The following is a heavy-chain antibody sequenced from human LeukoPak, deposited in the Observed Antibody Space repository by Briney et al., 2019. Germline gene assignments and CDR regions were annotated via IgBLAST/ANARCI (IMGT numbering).Heavy chain of an antibody. CDR1: GYTFTSYG. CDR3: ARVAGFDDSGYDSGGWFDP. Sequence: GASVKVSCKASGYTFTSYGISWVRQAPGQGLEWMGWISAYNGNTNYAQKLQDRVTMTTDTSTSTAYMELRSLRSDDTAVYYCARVAGFDDSGYDSGGWFDPWGQGTLVTVSS. V-gene: IGHV1-18*04. D-gene: IGHD5-12*01. J-gene: IGHJ5*02. CDR2: ISAYNGNT.